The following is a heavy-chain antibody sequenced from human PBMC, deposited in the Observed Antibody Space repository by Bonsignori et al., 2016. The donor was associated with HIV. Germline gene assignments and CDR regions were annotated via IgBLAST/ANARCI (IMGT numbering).Heavy chain of an antibody. V-gene: IGHV4-38-2*02. J-gene: IGHJ4*02. Sequence: QVQLQESGPGLVKPSETLSLTCAVSGSSISSGYYWGWVRQPPGKGLEWIGSIDHSGTTYYNPSLKSRVTISIDTSKNQFSLNLNSVTAADMAVFYCARDRMVRGGFDYWGQGTLVTVSS. CDR3: ARDRMVRGGFDY. CDR2: IDHSGTT. D-gene: IGHD3-10*01. CDR1: GSSISSGYY.